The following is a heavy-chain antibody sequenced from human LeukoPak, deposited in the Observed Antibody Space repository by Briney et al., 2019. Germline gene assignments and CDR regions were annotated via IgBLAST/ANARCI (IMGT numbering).Heavy chain of an antibody. D-gene: IGHD6-13*01. CDR2: IYYSGST. CDR1: GGSISSYY. Sequence: NPSETLSLTCTVSGGSISSYYWSWIRQPPGNGLEWIGYIYYSGSTNYNPSLKSRVTMSVDTSKNQFSLKLSSVTAADTAVYYCATVAPTADYWGQGTLVTVSS. J-gene: IGHJ4*02. CDR3: ATVAPTADY. V-gene: IGHV4-59*01.